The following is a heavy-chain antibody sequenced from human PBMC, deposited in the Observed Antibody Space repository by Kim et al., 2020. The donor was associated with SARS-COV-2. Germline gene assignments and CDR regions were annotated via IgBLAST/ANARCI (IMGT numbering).Heavy chain of an antibody. D-gene: IGHD4-17*01. CDR3: ARDGFYGDKFDY. J-gene: IGHJ4*02. V-gene: IGHV3-7*01. Sequence: YGESVKGRFTISRDNAKNSLYLQMNSLRAEDTAVYYCARDGFYGDKFDYWGQGTLVTVSS.